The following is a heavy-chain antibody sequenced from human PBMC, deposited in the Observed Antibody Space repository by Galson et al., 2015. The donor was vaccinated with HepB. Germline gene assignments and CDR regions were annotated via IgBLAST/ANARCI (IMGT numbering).Heavy chain of an antibody. V-gene: IGHV4-34*01. CDR2: INHSGST. D-gene: IGHD2-2*01. Sequence: QVQLQESGPGLVKPSETLSLTCAVYGGSFSGYYWSWIRQPPGKGLEWIGEINHSGSTNYNPSLKSRVTISVDTSKNQFSLKLSSVTAADTAVYYCARGPIRGNIRLNGYCSSTSCWWFDPWGQGTLVTVSS. J-gene: IGHJ5*02. CDR3: ARGPIRGNIRLNGYCSSTSCWWFDP. CDR1: GGSFSGYY.